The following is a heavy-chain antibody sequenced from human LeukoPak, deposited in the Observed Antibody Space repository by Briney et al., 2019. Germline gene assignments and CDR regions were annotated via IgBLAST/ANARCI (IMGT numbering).Heavy chain of an antibody. CDR1: GFTFGSYG. CDR2: ISYDGSNK. Sequence: GGSLRLSCAASGFTFGSYGMHWVRQAPGKGLEWVAVISYDGSNKYYADSVKGRFTISRDNSKNTLYLQMNSLRADDTAVYYCARSLRVRGVPDYMDVWGKGTTVTISS. V-gene: IGHV3-30*12. J-gene: IGHJ6*03. D-gene: IGHD3-10*01. CDR3: ARSLRVRGVPDYMDV.